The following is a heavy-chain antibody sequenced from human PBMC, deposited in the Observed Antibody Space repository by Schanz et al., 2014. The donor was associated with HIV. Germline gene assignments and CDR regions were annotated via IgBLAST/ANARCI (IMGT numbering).Heavy chain of an antibody. D-gene: IGHD3-22*01. CDR2: ISYDGSNK. CDR3: ARDLPNPYFDFSGPAGDY. CDR1: GLTFTNND. Sequence: VQLLESGGGLVQPGGSLRLSCSDSGLTFTNNDMTWVRQTPGKGLEWVAVISYDGSNKYYADSVKGRFTISRDNSKNTLYLQMNSLRVEDTAVYYCARDLPNPYFDFSGPAGDYWGQGALVTVSS. J-gene: IGHJ4*02. V-gene: IGHV3-30-3*01.